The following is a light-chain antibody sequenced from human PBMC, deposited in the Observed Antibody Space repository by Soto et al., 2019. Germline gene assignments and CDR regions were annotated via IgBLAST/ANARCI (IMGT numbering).Light chain of an antibody. Sequence: DIQMTQSPSTLSASVGDRVTITCRASQSISSWLAWYQQKPGKAPKLLIYDASSLESGVPSRFSGSGSGTEFTLTISSLQPDDFATYYCQQRARWPSTFGPGTKVEIK. CDR1: QSISSW. CDR2: DAS. CDR3: QQRARWPST. V-gene: IGKV1-5*01. J-gene: IGKJ2*02.